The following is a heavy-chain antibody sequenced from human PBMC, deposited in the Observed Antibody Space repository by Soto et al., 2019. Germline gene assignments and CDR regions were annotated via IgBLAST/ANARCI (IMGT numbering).Heavy chain of an antibody. CDR3: SHRVLRTVFGLVTTTAIYFDF. D-gene: IGHD3-3*01. Sequence: QITLNESGPTQVKPRQTLTLTCTFSGFSLTTSGVGVGWIRQSPGKAPEWLALIYWDDDKRYSPSLKSRLTITKDPSKNQVVLTLADLDPADTATYDCSHRVLRTVFGLVTTTAIYFDFWGQGTPVAVSS. CDR1: GFSLTTSGVG. CDR2: IYWDDDK. J-gene: IGHJ4*02. V-gene: IGHV2-5*02.